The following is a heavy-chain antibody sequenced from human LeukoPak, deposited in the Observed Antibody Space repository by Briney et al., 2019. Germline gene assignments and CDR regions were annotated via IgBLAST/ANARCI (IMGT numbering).Heavy chain of an antibody. CDR2: INPNSGGT. Sequence: GASVKVSCKASGYTFTGYYMHWVRQAPGQGLEWMGWINPNSGGTNYAQKFQGRVTMTRDTSISTAYMELSRLRSDDTAVYYCARASDYGESAFDIWGQGTMVTVSS. D-gene: IGHD4-17*01. CDR3: ARASDYGESAFDI. V-gene: IGHV1-2*02. CDR1: GYTFTGYY. J-gene: IGHJ3*02.